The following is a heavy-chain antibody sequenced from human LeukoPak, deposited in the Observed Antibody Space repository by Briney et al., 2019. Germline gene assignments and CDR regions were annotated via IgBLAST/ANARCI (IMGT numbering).Heavy chain of an antibody. V-gene: IGHV4-59*08. CDR2: IYYSGST. CDR3: ARGPGGSSSSDFDY. J-gene: IGHJ4*02. CDR1: GGSISSYY. D-gene: IGHD6-6*01. Sequence: SETLSLTCTVSGGSISSYYWSWIRQPPGKGLEWIGYIYYSGSTNYNPSPKSRVTISVDTSKNQFSLNLSSVTAADTAVYYCARGPGGSSSSDFDYWGQGTLVTVSS.